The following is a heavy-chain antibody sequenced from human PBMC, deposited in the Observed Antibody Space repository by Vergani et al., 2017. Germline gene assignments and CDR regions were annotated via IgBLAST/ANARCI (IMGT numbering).Heavy chain of an antibody. D-gene: IGHD6-19*01. V-gene: IGHV4-31*03. CDR1: GGSISSGGYY. Sequence: QVQLQESGPGLVKPSQTLSLTCTVSGGSISSGGYYWSWIRQHPGKGLEWIGYIYYSGSTNYNPSLKSRVTISVDTSKNQFSLKLSSVTAADTAVYYCARAAVAGTYYYYGMDVWGQGTTVTVSS. CDR2: IYYSGST. J-gene: IGHJ6*02. CDR3: ARAAVAGTYYYYGMDV.